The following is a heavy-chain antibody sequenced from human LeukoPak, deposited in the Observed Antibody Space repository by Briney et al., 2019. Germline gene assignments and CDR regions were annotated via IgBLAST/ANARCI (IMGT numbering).Heavy chain of an antibody. CDR2: IYTSGST. CDR3: ARDKPDYGDYSTSPAYYMDV. Sequence: SQTLSLTCTVSGGSISSGSYYWSWIRQPAGKGLEWIGHIYTSGSTNYNPSLKSRVTTSVDTSKNQFSLKLSSVTAADTAVYYCARDKPDYGDYSTSPAYYMDVWGKGTTVTVSS. V-gene: IGHV4-61*09. D-gene: IGHD4-17*01. J-gene: IGHJ6*03. CDR1: GGSISSGSYY.